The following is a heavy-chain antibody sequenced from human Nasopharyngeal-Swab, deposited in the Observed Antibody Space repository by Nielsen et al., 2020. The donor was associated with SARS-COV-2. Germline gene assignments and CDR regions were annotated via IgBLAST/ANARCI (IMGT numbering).Heavy chain of an antibody. CDR3: ARDSGAYGSGEIDY. D-gene: IGHD3-10*01. J-gene: IGHJ4*02. V-gene: IGHV3-33*01. CDR2: IWYDGSSK. Sequence: VRQMPGKGLEWVAVIWYDGSSKYYADSVKGRFTISRDNSKNTLYLQMNSLRAEDTAVYYCARDSGAYGSGEIDYWGQGTLVTVSS.